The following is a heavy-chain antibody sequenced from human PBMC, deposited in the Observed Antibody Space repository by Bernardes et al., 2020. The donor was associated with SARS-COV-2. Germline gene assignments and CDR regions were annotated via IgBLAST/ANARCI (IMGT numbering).Heavy chain of an antibody. CDR2: ISSDGSHK. CDR1: GFIFSNYG. V-gene: IGHV3-30*18. CDR3: AKSILGHFYGLDV. D-gene: IGHD7-27*01. Sequence: GGSLRLSCAASGFIFSNYGMHWVRQAPGKGLEWVSFISSDGSHKYYGDFVKGRFTVSRDDSTNTLSLLMNSLRAEDTAVYFCAKSILGHFYGLDVWGQGTTVVVSS. J-gene: IGHJ6*02.